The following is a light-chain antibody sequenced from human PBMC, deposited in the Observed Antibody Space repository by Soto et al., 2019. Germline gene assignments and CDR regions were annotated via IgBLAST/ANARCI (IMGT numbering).Light chain of an antibody. CDR3: AAWDDSLSASGV. J-gene: IGLJ2*01. CDR2: SNT. V-gene: IGLV1-47*01. CDR1: SSNIGSNY. Sequence: QSVLTQPPSASGTPGQRVTISCSGSSSNIGSNYVFWFQQFPGTAPKLLIYSNTQRPSGVPDRFSGSKSGTSASLAISGLRSEDEADYYCAAWDDSLSASGVFGGGTKVTVL.